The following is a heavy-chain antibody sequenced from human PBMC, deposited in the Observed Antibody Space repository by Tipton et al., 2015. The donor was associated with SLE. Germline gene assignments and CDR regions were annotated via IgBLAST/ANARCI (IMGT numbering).Heavy chain of an antibody. CDR2: IYSGGST. Sequence: GSLRLSCAASGFTVSSNYMSWVRQAPGKVLEWVSVIYSGGSTYYADSVKGRFTISRDNSKNTLYLQMNSLRAEDTAVYYCASPGGFWSGSDGMDVWGQGTTVTVSS. D-gene: IGHD3-3*01. V-gene: IGHV3-66*01. CDR1: GFTVSSNY. CDR3: ASPGGFWSGSDGMDV. J-gene: IGHJ6*02.